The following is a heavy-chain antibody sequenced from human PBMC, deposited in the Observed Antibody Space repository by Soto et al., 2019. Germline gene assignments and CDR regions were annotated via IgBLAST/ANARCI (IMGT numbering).Heavy chain of an antibody. D-gene: IGHD4-17*01. CDR2: IYPSDSTT. Sequence: ESLKIWFKGSGYSCTNYWIAWVRQIPGKGLEYMGIIYPSDSTTRYSPSFQGQVTISADKSISTAYLQWNSLKASDTAMYYCARHGFYGDYSSNYFDPWGQGTLVTVSS. V-gene: IGHV5-51*01. CDR1: GYSCTNYW. CDR3: ARHGFYGDYSSNYFDP. J-gene: IGHJ5*02.